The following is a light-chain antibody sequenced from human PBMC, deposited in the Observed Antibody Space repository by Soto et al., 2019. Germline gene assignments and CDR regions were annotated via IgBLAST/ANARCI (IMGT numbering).Light chain of an antibody. CDR3: QQYNSYPVT. V-gene: IGKV1-5*03. CDR2: KAS. J-gene: IGKJ5*01. Sequence: DIEVTQSPSTLSASVGDRVSITCRASQSISNWLAWYQQKPGKVPKLLMYKASTLESGVPSRFSGSGSGTEFSLTISGLQPDDFATYYCQQYNSYPVTFGQGTRLEIK. CDR1: QSISNW.